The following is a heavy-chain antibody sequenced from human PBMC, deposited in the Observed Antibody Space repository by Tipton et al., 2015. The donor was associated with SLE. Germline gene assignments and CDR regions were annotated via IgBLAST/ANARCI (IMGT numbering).Heavy chain of an antibody. Sequence: TLSLTCTVSGGSISSGGYYWSWNRQPPGKGLEWIGEINHSGSTNYNPSLKSRVTISVDTSKNQFSLKLSSVTAADTAVYYCARGGLGDYWGQGTLVTVSS. CDR1: GGSISSGGYY. CDR3: ARGGLGDY. CDR2: INHSGST. J-gene: IGHJ4*02. V-gene: IGHV4-39*07. D-gene: IGHD6-19*01.